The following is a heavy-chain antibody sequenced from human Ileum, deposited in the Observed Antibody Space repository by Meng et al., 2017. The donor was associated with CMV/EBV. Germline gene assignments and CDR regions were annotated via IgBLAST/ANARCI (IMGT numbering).Heavy chain of an antibody. CDR1: GFTFRDCC. Sequence: VAGLGAGGDSVQPGGSLRLLCAASGFTFRDCCMSWVRQAPGKGLEWISAVSGTGETTYYADSVKGRFAISRDNSKNTLYLQMNSLRADDTALYYCVGLLTGYYSHWWGQGTLVTVSS. D-gene: IGHD3-9*01. CDR3: VGLLTGYYSHW. CDR2: VSGTGETT. V-gene: IGHV3-23*01. J-gene: IGHJ4*02.